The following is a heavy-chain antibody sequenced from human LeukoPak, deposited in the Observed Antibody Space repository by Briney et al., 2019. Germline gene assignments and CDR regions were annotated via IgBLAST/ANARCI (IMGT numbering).Heavy chain of an antibody. J-gene: IGHJ3*02. V-gene: IGHV3-21*01. D-gene: IGHD5-18*01. CDR3: ARDRGFNYALYAFDI. Sequence: GGSLRLSCAASGFTFSGYWMHWVRQAPGKGLEWVSSISSSGTYMYYADSVRGRFTISRDNAENSLHLQMNSLRAEDTAVYYCARDRGFNYALYAFDIWGQGTVVTVSS. CDR1: GFTFSGYW. CDR2: ISSSGTYM.